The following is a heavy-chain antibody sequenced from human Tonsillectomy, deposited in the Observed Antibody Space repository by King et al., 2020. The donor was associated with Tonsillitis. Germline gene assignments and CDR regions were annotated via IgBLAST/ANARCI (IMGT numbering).Heavy chain of an antibody. CDR3: GRDLNFRASGIRYDAFDI. Sequence: VQLVESGGALVQPGGSLRLSCAASGFIFRNDWMTGVRQAPGEGLEWVANIRHEGTQKNFVDSLKGRFTIARDNAKNSLHLEMNSLRAEDTAVYYCGRDLNFRASGIRYDAFDIWGQGTKVTVSS. J-gene: IGHJ3*02. V-gene: IGHV3-7*03. D-gene: IGHD3-10*01. CDR2: IRHEGTQK. CDR1: GFIFRNDW.